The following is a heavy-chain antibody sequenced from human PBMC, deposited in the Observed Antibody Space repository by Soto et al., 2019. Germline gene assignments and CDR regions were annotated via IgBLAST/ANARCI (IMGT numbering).Heavy chain of an antibody. CDR3: ARGLSLVAAVYYFDY. J-gene: IGHJ4*02. CDR1: GGSISSGGYY. D-gene: IGHD5-12*01. V-gene: IGHV4-31*02. CDR2: IYYSGST. Sequence: SETLSLTCTVSGGSISSGGYYWSWIRQHPGKGLEWIGYIYYSGSTNYNPSLKSRVTISVDTSKNQFSLKLSSVTAADTAVYYCARGLSLVAAVYYFDYWGQGTLVTVSS.